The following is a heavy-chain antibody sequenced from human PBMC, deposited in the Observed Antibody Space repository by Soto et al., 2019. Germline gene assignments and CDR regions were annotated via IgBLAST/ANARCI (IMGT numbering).Heavy chain of an antibody. Sequence: LVESLKISCKGSGYSFTTYWIGWVRQMPGKGLEWLGIIYPGDSDARYSPSIQGQVTISADKSISTAYLQWSSLKASDTAMYYCATAMDIWGQGTTVTVSS. CDR3: ATAMDI. CDR2: IYPGDSDA. CDR1: GYSFTTYW. J-gene: IGHJ6*02. V-gene: IGHV5-51*01.